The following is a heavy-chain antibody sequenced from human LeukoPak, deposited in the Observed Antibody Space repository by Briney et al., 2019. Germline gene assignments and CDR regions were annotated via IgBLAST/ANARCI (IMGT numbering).Heavy chain of an antibody. CDR2: INPNSGGT. CDR3: ARDMSYYDSSGYYYVLAAFDI. J-gene: IGHJ3*02. D-gene: IGHD3-22*01. CDR1: GYTFTGYY. Sequence: ASVKVSCKASGYTFTGYYMHWVRQAPGQGLEWMGWINPNSGGTNYAQKFQGRVTITRDTSISTACMELSRLRSDDTAVYYCARDMSYYDSSGYYYVLAAFDIWGQGTMVTVSS. V-gene: IGHV1-2*02.